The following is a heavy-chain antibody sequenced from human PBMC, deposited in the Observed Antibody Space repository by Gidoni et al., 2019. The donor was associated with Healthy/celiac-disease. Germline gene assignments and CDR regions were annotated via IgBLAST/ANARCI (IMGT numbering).Heavy chain of an antibody. CDR3: AKDRRDGYNWGAFDI. J-gene: IGHJ3*02. V-gene: IGHV3-23*01. CDR2: ISGSGGST. CDR1: GFTFSTFA. Sequence: EVQLLESGGGLVQPGGSLRLSCAASGFTFSTFAMSWVRQAPGKGLEWVSAISGSGGSTYYADSVKGRFTISRDNSKNTLYLQMNSLRAEDTAVYYCAKDRRDGYNWGAFDIWGQGTMVTVSS. D-gene: IGHD5-12*01.